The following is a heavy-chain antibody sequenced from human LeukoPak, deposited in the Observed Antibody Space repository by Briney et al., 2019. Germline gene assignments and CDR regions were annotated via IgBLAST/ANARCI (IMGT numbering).Heavy chain of an antibody. CDR1: GFTFSGYG. D-gene: IGHD2-15*01. CDR3: ALVVVVAATGAFDI. CDR2: ISYDGSNK. J-gene: IGHJ3*02. Sequence: GGSLRLSCAASGFTFSGYGMHWVRQAPGKGLEWVAVISYDGSNKYYADSVKGRFTISRDNSKNTLYLQMNSLRAEDTAVYYCALVVVVAATGAFDIWGQGTMVTVSS. V-gene: IGHV3-30*03.